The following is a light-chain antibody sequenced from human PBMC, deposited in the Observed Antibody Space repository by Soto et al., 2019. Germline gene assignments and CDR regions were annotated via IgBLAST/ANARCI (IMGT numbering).Light chain of an antibody. J-gene: IGKJ4*01. CDR2: GAS. V-gene: IGKV3-15*01. CDR1: QTVSTY. CDR3: QPYNNWPLT. Sequence: EIVMTQSPATLSLSPGERATLSCRASQTVSTYLACYQQKPGQAPRLLIYGASTRATGIPARFSGSGSGTEFTLTINSLQSEDFAVYYCQPYNNWPLTFGGGTKVDIK.